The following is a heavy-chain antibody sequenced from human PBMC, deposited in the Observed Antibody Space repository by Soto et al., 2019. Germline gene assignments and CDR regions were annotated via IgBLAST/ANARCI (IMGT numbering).Heavy chain of an antibody. J-gene: IGHJ4*02. CDR1: GFTFTSYP. Sequence: VQLVQSAPEVKRPGASVKVSCKTSGFTFTSYPFSWVRQAPGQGLVWLAWVHPYEGTTKVAHQFRDRLTVTTDTSAATVFMELTRLTSDDTAVYFCAREYYSTTTWIDYWGQGTLVAVSS. CDR2: VHPYEGTT. V-gene: IGHV1-18*04. D-gene: IGHD2-15*01. CDR3: AREYYSTTTWIDY.